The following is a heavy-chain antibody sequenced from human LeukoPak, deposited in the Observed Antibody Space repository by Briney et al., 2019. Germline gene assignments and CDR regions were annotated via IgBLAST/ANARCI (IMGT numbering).Heavy chain of an antibody. D-gene: IGHD3-16*01. Sequence: PGGSLRLSCAASGFTFSSYWMHWVRQPPGKGLVWVSRISSDGSSTYYADSVKGRFTISRDNAKNTLYLQMNSLRAEDTAVYYCASGVWVTGAFDIWGHGTMVTVSS. CDR3: ASGVWVTGAFDI. CDR1: GFTFSSYW. CDR2: ISSDGSST. V-gene: IGHV3-74*01. J-gene: IGHJ3*02.